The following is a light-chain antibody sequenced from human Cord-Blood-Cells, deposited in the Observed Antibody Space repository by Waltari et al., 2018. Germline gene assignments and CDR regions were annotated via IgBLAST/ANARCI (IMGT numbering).Light chain of an antibody. V-gene: IGKV1-39*01. Sequence: DIQMTQSPSSLSASVGDRVTIPCRASQSISSYLNWYQQKPGKAPKLLIYAASSLQSGVPSRFSGSGSGTDFTLTISSLQPEDFATYYCQQSYSTPPKFTFGPGTKVDIK. J-gene: IGKJ3*01. CDR3: QQSYSTPPKFT. CDR2: AAS. CDR1: QSISSY.